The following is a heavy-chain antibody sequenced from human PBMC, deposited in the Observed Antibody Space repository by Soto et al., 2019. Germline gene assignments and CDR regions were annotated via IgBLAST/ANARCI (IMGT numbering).Heavy chain of an antibody. CDR3: TTVASTHFDS. CDR1: GGSISSPSYN. Sequence: QVQLQESGPGLLKPSETLSLTCTVSGGSISSPSYNWGWVRQPPGKGPEWIGSFFYGGRTHYIPYLKSRLAIAVDTARSQVSLILTSVTAADTAVYYCTTVASTHFDSWGQGALVTVSS. J-gene: IGHJ4*02. CDR2: FFYGGRT. D-gene: IGHD4-17*01. V-gene: IGHV4-39*01.